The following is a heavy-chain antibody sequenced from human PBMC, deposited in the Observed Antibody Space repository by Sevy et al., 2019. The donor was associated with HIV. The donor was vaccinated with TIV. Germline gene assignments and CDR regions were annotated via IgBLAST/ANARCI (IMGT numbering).Heavy chain of an antibody. J-gene: IGHJ3*02. CDR1: GGTFSNDV. D-gene: IGHD3-22*01. CDR3: AREWGYYDNRGYSLDAFDI. Sequence: ASVKVSCKASGGTFSNDVISWVRQAPGQGPEWMGRIIPMFGTANYTQKFQGRVTITADESTRTVYMELSSLRSEDTAVYYCAREWGYYDNRGYSLDAFDIWGQGTMVTVSS. V-gene: IGHV1-69*13. CDR2: IIPMFGTA.